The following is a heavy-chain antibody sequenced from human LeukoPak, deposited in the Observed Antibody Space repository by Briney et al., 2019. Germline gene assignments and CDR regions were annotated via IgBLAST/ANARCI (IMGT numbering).Heavy chain of an antibody. CDR1: GFTFSSYA. J-gene: IGHJ4*02. CDR3: ARGTQSDGYNWKVLGY. D-gene: IGHD5-24*01. CDR2: ISGSGGST. Sequence: QTGGSLRLSCAASGFTFSSYALSWVRQATGKGLEWVSGISGSGGSTYYADSVKGRFTISRDNSRNTLFLQMNSLRTDDTAIYYCARGTQSDGYNWKVLGYWGQGTLVTVSS. V-gene: IGHV3-23*01.